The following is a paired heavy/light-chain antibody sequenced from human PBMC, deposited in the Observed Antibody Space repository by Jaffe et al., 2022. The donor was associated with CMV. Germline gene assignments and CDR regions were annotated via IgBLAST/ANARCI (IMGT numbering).Light chain of an antibody. CDR1: QGISSS. J-gene: IGKJ2*01. V-gene: IGKV1-13*02. Sequence: AIQLTQSPSSLSASVGDRVTITCRASQGISSSLAWYQQKPGKTPKLLIYDASTLQRGVPLRFSGSGSGADFTLTISSLQPEDFATYYCQQFNSYPYTFGQGTKLEIK. CDR2: DAS. CDR3: QQFNSYPYT.
Heavy chain of an antibody. V-gene: IGHV3-48*03. D-gene: IGHD3-3*01. CDR1: GFTFSNYE. CDR2: ISTSGSSI. Sequence: EVQLVESGGGLVQPGGSLRLSCAASGFTFSNYEMNWVRQAPGKGLEWISYISTSGSSIYYADSVKGRFTISRDNAKNSLYLQMNTLRAEDTAVYYCARILFENWSGYYDAIDYWGQGTLVTVSS. CDR3: ARILFENWSGYYDAIDY. J-gene: IGHJ4*02.